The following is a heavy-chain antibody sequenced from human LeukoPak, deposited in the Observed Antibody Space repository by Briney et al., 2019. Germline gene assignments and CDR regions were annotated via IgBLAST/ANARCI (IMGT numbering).Heavy chain of an antibody. CDR1: GYTLTELS. D-gene: IGHD1-26*01. Sequence: ASVKVSCKVSGYTLTELSMHWVRQAPGKGLEWMGGFDPEDGETIYAQKFQGRVTMTEDTSTDTAYMELSSLRSEDTAVYYCPSGVWWELGSVAHTDYWGEGTLVSVSS. V-gene: IGHV1-24*01. J-gene: IGHJ4*02. CDR2: FDPEDGET. CDR3: PSGVWWELGSVAHTDY.